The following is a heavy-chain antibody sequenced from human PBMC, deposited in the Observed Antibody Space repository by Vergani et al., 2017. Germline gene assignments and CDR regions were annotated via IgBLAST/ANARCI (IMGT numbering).Heavy chain of an antibody. D-gene: IGHD1-7*01. Sequence: EVQVVESGGGLVQPGGSLRLSCVASGFTFSHYSMNWVRQAPGKGLEWVSSLSGNNDDVYYADSVKGRFTISRDNSKSTLFLQMNSLRVEDMAVYYCARDRGDWKYSRYFYNYDMDVWGKGTTVTVSS. CDR2: LSGNNDDV. CDR3: ARDRGDWKYSRYFYNYDMDV. V-gene: IGHV3-21*01. CDR1: GFTFSHYS. J-gene: IGHJ6*03.